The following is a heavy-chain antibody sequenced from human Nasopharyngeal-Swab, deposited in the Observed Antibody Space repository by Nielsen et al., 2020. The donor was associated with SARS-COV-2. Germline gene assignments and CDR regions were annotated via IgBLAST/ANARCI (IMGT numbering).Heavy chain of an antibody. CDR1: GFTFSSYA. D-gene: IGHD3-3*01. V-gene: IGHV3-30-3*01. CDR3: ARFKIFGVVIEH. J-gene: IGHJ1*01. Sequence: GESLKISCAASGFTFSSYAMHWVRQAPGKGLEWVAVISYDGSNKYYADSVKGRFTISRDNSKNTLYLQMNSLRAEDTAVYYCARFKIFGVVIEHWGQGTSVTVSS. CDR2: ISYDGSNK.